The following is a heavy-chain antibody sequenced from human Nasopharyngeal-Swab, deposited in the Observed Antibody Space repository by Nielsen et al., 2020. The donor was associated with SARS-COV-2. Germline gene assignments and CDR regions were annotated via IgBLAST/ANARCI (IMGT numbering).Heavy chain of an antibody. CDR3: ARDKSAALTPRSQYCFDY. Sequence: SVKVSCKASGGTFSSHAISWVRQAPGQGLEWMGGIIPMFGTANYAQKFQGRVTITADESTSTAYMELSSLRSEDTAVYYCARDKSAALTPRSQYCFDYWGQGTLVTVSS. CDR2: IIPMFGTA. J-gene: IGHJ4*02. CDR1: GGTFSSHA. V-gene: IGHV1-69*13. D-gene: IGHD6-6*01.